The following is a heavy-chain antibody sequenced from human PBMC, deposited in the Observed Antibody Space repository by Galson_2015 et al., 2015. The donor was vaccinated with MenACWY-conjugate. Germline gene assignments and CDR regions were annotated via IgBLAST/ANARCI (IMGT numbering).Heavy chain of an antibody. Sequence: SLRLSCAASGFTFSNYWMHWVRHAPGKGLVWVSNIKGDGTTASYADSVKGRFTISRDNAGNTLYLQMNSLRVEDTAVYYCARSYDSWGQGTLVTVSS. CDR2: IKGDGTTA. J-gene: IGHJ4*02. D-gene: IGHD3-22*01. CDR1: GFTFSNYW. CDR3: ARSYDS. V-gene: IGHV3-74*01.